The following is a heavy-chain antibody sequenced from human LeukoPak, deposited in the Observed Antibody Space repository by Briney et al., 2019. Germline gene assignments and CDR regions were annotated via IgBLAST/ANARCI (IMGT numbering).Heavy chain of an antibody. V-gene: IGHV4-59*08. CDR2: IYHTGDS. D-gene: IGHD3-16*01. CDR1: GGPHSPYY. J-gene: IGHJ4*02. Sequence: SETLSLTCTVSGGPHSPYYWTWIRQPPEKGLEWIGYIYHTGDSDCKTSLNSRTSSSLDTSRSQFSLSPRSVTAANAAVYYCARLRAYTTPHQYFFDYWGQGALVAVSS. CDR3: ARLRAYTTPHQYFFDY.